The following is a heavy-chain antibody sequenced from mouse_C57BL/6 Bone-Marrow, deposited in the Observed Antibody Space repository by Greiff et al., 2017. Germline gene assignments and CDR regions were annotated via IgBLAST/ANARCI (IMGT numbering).Heavy chain of an antibody. V-gene: IGHV1-64*01. D-gene: IGHD2-5*01. CDR2: IHPNSGST. CDR3: ARGGVRFDY. J-gene: IGHJ2*01. CDR1: GYTFTSYW. Sequence: QVHVKQSGAELVKPGASVKLSCKASGYTFTSYWMHWVKQRPGQGLEWIGMIHPNSGSTNYNEKFKSKATLTVDKSSSTAYMQLSRLTSEDSAVYYCARGGVRFDYWGKGTTLTVSS.